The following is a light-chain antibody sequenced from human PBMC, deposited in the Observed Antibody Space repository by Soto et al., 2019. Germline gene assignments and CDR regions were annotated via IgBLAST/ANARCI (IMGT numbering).Light chain of an antibody. J-gene: IGLJ1*01. Sequence: QSVLTQPPSVSGAPGQRVTISCTGSNSNIGAGYDVHWYQQLPGTAPKLLIYGNSNRPSGVPDRFSGSKSVTSASLAITGLQAEDEADYYCQSYYNSLSGSVFGTGTKLTVL. CDR1: NSNIGAGYD. CDR3: QSYYNSLSGSV. CDR2: GNS. V-gene: IGLV1-40*01.